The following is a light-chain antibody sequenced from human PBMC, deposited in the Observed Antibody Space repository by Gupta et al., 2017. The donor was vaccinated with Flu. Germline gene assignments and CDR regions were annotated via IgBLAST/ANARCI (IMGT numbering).Light chain of an antibody. CDR2: WAS. Sequence: DLVVTQSPASLVVSLGETAAISCRATHSLTYGSDNKNYLAWYQRKVGQPPRLLISWASTRNSGVPDRFSGSGSGTDFTLTINNLQAEDVAVYYCQQYFGTPFSFGPGTKVD. J-gene: IGKJ3*01. CDR3: QQYFGTPFS. CDR1: HSLTYGSDNKNY. V-gene: IGKV4-1*01.